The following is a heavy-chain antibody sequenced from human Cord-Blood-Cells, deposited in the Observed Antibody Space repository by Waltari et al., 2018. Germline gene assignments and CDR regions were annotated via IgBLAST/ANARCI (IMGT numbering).Heavy chain of an antibody. D-gene: IGHD6-13*01. CDR1: GGTSSSYA. CDR2: IIPIFGTA. J-gene: IGHJ2*01. Sequence: QVQLVQSGAEVKKPGSSVKVSCEASGGTSSSYAISWVRQAPGQGLEWMGGIIPIFGTANYAQKFQGRVTITADESTSTAYMELSSLRSEDTAVYYCARSPDSSSWYWYFDLWGRGTLVTVSS. V-gene: IGHV1-69*01. CDR3: ARSPDSSSWYWYFDL.